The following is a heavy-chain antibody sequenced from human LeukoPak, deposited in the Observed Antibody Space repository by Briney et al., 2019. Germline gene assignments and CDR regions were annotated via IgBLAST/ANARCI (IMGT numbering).Heavy chain of an antibody. CDR3: AKGPYSGYDYVAY. CDR1: GFTLSSYA. D-gene: IGHD5-12*01. Sequence: GGSLRLSCAASGFTLSSYAMSWARQAPGKGLEWVSAISGSGGSTYYADSVKGRFTISRDNSKNTLYLQMNSLRAEDTAVYYCAKGPYSGYDYVAYWGQGTLVTVSS. J-gene: IGHJ4*02. CDR2: ISGSGGST. V-gene: IGHV3-23*01.